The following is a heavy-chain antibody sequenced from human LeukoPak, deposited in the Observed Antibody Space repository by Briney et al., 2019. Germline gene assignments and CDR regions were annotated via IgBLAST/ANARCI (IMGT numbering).Heavy chain of an antibody. D-gene: IGHD4-17*01. J-gene: IGHJ5*02. Sequence: ASVKVSCKASGYTFTGYYMHWVRQAPGQGLEWMGWINPNSGGTNYAQKFQGRVTMTRDTSISTAYMELSRLRPDDTAVYYCARENGYGDYGYWFDPWGQGTLVTVSS. CDR3: ARENGYGDYGYWFDP. CDR1: GYTFTGYY. V-gene: IGHV1-2*02. CDR2: INPNSGGT.